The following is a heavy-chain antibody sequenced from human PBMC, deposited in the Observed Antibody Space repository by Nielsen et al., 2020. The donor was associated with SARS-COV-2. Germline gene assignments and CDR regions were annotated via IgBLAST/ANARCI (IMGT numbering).Heavy chain of an antibody. J-gene: IGHJ4*02. CDR3: AKATGAVDY. Sequence: GESLKISCAASGFTFSSYAMSWVRQAPGKGLEWVSAISGSGGSTYYADSVKGRFTISRDNSKNTLYLQMNSLRAEDTAVYYCAKATGAVDYWGQGTLVTVSS. D-gene: IGHD1-1*01. V-gene: IGHV3-23*01. CDR1: GFTFSSYA. CDR2: ISGSGGST.